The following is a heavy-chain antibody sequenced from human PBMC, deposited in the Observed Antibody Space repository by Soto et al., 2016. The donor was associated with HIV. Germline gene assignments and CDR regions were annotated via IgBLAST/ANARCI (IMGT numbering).Heavy chain of an antibody. D-gene: IGHD6-13*01. CDR1: GFTFGTYN. CDR3: ARDRKSGAGSDWFDP. CDR2: ISGSSGYK. V-gene: IGHV3-21*06. Sequence: EVQLVESGGDLVKPGGSLRLSCAASGFTFGTYNIHWVRQAPGKGLEWVASISGSSGYKNYADSVEGRFTISRDNAKNSVYLQLNSLRVEDTGRYYCARDRKSGAGSDWFDPWGQGTLASSPQ. J-gene: IGHJ5*02.